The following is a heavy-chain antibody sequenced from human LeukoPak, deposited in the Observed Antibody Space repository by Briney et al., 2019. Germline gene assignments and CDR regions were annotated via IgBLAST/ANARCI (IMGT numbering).Heavy chain of an antibody. D-gene: IGHD6-13*01. Sequence: ASVKVSCKASGGTFSSYAISWVRQAPGQGLEWMGGIIPIFGTANYAQKFQGRVTITADESTSTAYMELSSLRSEDTAVYYCARAIAAAGTVYYYYMDVWGKGTTVTISS. V-gene: IGHV1-69*13. CDR1: GGTFSSYA. CDR2: IIPIFGTA. CDR3: ARAIAAAGTVYYYYMDV. J-gene: IGHJ6*03.